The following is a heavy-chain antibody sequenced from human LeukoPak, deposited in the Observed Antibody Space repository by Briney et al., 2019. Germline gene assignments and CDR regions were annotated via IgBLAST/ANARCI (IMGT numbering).Heavy chain of an antibody. CDR2: INTNTGNP. CDR1: GYTFTSYA. J-gene: IGHJ4*02. D-gene: IGHD3-10*01. CDR3: ARDAAMVRGVIPYYFDY. V-gene: IGHV7-4-1*02. Sequence: ASVKVSCKASGYTFTSYAMNWVRQAPGQGLEWMGWINTNTGNPTYAQGFTGRFVFSLDTSVSTAYLQISSLKAEDTAVYYCARDAAMVRGVIPYYFDYWGQGTLVTVSS.